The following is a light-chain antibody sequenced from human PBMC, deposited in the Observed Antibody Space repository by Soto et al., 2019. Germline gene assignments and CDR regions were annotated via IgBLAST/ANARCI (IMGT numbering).Light chain of an antibody. CDR1: SSDVGGYNF. CDR3: SSYTSISTYV. CDR2: DVT. J-gene: IGLJ1*01. V-gene: IGLV2-14*01. Sequence: HSVVTQPASVSGSPGQSITISCTGTSSDVGGYNFVSWYQQHPDKAPKLMIYDVTNRPSGVSNRFSGSKSGNTASLTISGLQAEDEADYYCSSYTSISTYVFGTGNKVTVL.